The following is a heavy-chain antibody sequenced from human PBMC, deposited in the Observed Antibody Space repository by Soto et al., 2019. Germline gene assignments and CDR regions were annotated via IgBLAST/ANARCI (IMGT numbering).Heavy chain of an antibody. Sequence: QVQLQESGPGLVKPSETLSLTCTVSGGSISDFYWSWIRQPPGKGLEWIGYIYNYNPTLKSRVTISLDTSKNPFSLMLSSVTAADTAVYYCARTFSLGNWYVFDSWGQGTLVTVSS. CDR2: IY. V-gene: IGHV4-59*01. CDR3: ARTFSLGNWYVFDS. J-gene: IGHJ4*02. D-gene: IGHD1-1*01. CDR1: GGSISDFY.